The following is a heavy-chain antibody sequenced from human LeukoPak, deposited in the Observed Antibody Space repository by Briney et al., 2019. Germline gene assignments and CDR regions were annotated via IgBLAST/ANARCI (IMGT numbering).Heavy chain of an antibody. V-gene: IGHV3-23*01. CDR1: GFIFSSYA. CDR2: ISRSGGRT. Sequence: GGSLRLSCAASGFIFSSYAMSWVRQAPGKGLEWVSAISRSGGRTYYADSVKGRFTISRDNAKNSLYLQMNSLRAEDTAVYYCARVEDSSSWYQHFYYYYYMDVWGKGTTVTVSS. CDR3: ARVEDSSSWYQHFYYYYYMDV. D-gene: IGHD6-13*01. J-gene: IGHJ6*03.